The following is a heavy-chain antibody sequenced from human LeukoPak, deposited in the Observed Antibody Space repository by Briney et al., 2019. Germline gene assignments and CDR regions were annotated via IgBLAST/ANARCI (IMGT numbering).Heavy chain of an antibody. D-gene: IGHD6-13*01. CDR1: GYTFTIYD. V-gene: IGHV1-18*01. CDR3: ARAAAGGTTNWFDP. J-gene: IGHJ5*02. Sequence: ASVKVSCKASGYTFTIYDLSWVRQAPGQGLEWMGWISAYNGNTNYAQKLQGRVTLTTDTSTTTAYMELRSLRSDDTAVYYCARAAAGGTTNWFDPWGQGTLVTVSS. CDR2: ISAYNGNT.